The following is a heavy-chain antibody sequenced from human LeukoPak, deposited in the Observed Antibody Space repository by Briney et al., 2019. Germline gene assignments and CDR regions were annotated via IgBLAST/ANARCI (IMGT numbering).Heavy chain of an antibody. CDR2: INTYNGYS. V-gene: IGHV1-18*01. CDR3: AKNTTGGHSDY. J-gene: IGHJ4*02. CDR1: GYSFTSSG. Sequence: ASVKVSCKTSGYSFTSSGITWVRQAPGQGLEWMGWINTYNGYSKYARKLQGRVTMTADTSKSTAYMEFSSLSSDDTAVYYCAKNTTGGHSDYWGQGTLVTVSS. D-gene: IGHD1-1*01.